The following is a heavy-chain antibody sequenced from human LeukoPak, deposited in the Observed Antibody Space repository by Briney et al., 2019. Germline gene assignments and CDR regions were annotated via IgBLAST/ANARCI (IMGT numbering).Heavy chain of an antibody. CDR3: ARDWTLGFGGVIVTENWFDP. CDR1: GFTFSSYA. V-gene: IGHV3-23*01. J-gene: IGHJ5*02. Sequence: GGSLRLSCAASGFTFSSYAMSWVRQAPGKGLEWVSAISGSGGSTYYADSVKGRFTISRDNSKNTLYLQMNSLRSDDTAVYYCARDWTLGFGGVIVTENWFDPWGQGTLVTVSS. D-gene: IGHD3-16*02. CDR2: ISGSGGST.